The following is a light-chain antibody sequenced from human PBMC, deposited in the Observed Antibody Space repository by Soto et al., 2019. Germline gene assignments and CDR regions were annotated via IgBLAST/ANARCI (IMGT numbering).Light chain of an antibody. Sequence: QSALTQPPSASGYPGQSVTISCTGTSSDVGNYNYVSWYQQHPGKAPKLMIYEVTKRPSGVPDRFSGSKSGNTASLTVSGLQAEDEADYYCSSYAGSKTLFGGGTKLTVL. CDR2: EVT. CDR1: SSDVGNYNY. CDR3: SSYAGSKTL. V-gene: IGLV2-8*01. J-gene: IGLJ3*02.